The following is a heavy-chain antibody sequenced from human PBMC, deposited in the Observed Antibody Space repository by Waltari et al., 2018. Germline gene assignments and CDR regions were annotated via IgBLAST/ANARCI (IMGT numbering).Heavy chain of an antibody. CDR3: ARGGSVLRFLEWLPYFDY. V-gene: IGHV1-2*02. CDR1: GYTFTGYY. J-gene: IGHJ4*02. Sequence: QVQLVQSGAEVKKPGASVKVSCKASGYTFTGYYMHWVRQAPGQGLEWMGWINPNSGGTNYAQKFQGRVTMTRDTSISTAYMELSRLRSDDTAVYYCARGGSVLRFLEWLPYFDYWGQGTLVTVSS. D-gene: IGHD3-3*01. CDR2: INPNSGGT.